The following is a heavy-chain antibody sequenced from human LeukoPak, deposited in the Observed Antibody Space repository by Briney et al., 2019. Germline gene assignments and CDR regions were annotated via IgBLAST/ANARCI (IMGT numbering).Heavy chain of an antibody. CDR1: GGSISTYY. CDR2: VFYVVTT. Sequence: SETLSLTCPVSGGSISTYYWGWIRQPLGKGSEWIGYVFYVVTTNFNSSLRGRVTISVDTSTNQPSLKLNSVTAADTAVYYCARIVPYNYGYVDYWGQGTLVTVSS. V-gene: IGHV4-59*01. J-gene: IGHJ4*02. CDR3: ARIVPYNYGYVDY. D-gene: IGHD5-18*01.